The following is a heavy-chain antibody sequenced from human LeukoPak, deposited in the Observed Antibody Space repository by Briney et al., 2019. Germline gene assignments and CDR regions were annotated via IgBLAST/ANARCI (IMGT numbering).Heavy chain of an antibody. D-gene: IGHD2-15*01. V-gene: IGHV3-21*01. CDR1: GFIFSSYS. J-gene: IGHJ4*02. Sequence: GGSLRLSCAVSGFIFSSYSMHWVRQAPGKGLEWVSCIRTVTSSIYYADAVKGRFTVSRDNAKNSLYLEMNSLRAEDTAVYYCAREGLPSGATKIFDYWGQGTLVAVSS. CDR2: IRTVTSSI. CDR3: AREGLPSGATKIFDY.